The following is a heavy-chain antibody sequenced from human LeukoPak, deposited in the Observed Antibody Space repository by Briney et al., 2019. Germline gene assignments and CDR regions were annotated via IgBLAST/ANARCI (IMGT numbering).Heavy chain of an antibody. CDR3: ARDRLSITMVRGVKYYYGMDV. V-gene: IGHV1-46*01. J-gene: IGHJ6*02. D-gene: IGHD3-10*01. Sequence: ASVKVSCKASGYTFTSYYMHWVRQAPGQGLEWMGIINPSGGSTSYAQKFQGRVTMTRDTSTSTVYMELSSLRSEDTAVYYCARDRLSITMVRGVKYYYGMDVSGQGTTVTVSS. CDR2: INPSGGST. CDR1: GYTFTSYY.